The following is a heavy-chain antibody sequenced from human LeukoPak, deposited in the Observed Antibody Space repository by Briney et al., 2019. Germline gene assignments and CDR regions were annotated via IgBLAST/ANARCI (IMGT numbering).Heavy chain of an antibody. CDR3: ARGRLSYCGGDCFLSWLDP. D-gene: IGHD2-21*02. CDR1: GYTFTDYY. V-gene: IGHV1-2*02. Sequence: GASVKVPCKASGYTFTDYYIHWVRQAPGQGLEWMGGINPNSGGTNYAQKFQGRVTMTRDTPITTAYMEPSRLRSDDTAVYFRARGRLSYCGGDCFLSWLDPWGQGTLVTVSS. J-gene: IGHJ5*02. CDR2: INPNSGGT.